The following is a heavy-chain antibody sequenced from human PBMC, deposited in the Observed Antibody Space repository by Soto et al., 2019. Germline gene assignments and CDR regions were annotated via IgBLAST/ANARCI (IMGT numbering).Heavy chain of an antibody. CDR3: ARAMVRGVIRYYYYGMDV. D-gene: IGHD3-10*01. CDR2: IYYSGST. Sequence: SETLSLTCTVSGGSISSGDYYWSWIRQPPGKGLEWIGYIYYSGSTYYNPSLKSRVTISVDTSKNQFSLKLGSVTAADTAVYYCARAMVRGVIRYYYYGMDVWGQGTTVTVSS. J-gene: IGHJ6*02. CDR1: GGSISSGDYY. V-gene: IGHV4-30-4*01.